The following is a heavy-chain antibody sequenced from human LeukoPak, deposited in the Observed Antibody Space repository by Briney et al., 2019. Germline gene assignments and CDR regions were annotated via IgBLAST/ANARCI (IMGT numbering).Heavy chain of an antibody. V-gene: IGHV3-7*01. CDR2: IKQDGSEK. CDR1: GFTFTNYW. J-gene: IGHJ4*02. CDR3: ARDDYGGARY. Sequence: GGSLRLSCAASGFTFTNYWMSWVRQAPGKGLEWVANIKQDGSEKYYVDSVKGRFTISRDNAKNSLFLQMNSLRAEDTAVYYCARDDYGGARYWGQGTLVTVSS. D-gene: IGHD4-23*01.